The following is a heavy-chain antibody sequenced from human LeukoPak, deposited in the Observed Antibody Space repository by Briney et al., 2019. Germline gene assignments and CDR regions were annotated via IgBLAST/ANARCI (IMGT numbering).Heavy chain of an antibody. J-gene: IGHJ5*02. CDR2: IYYSGST. V-gene: IGHV4-59*01. D-gene: IGHD3-10*01. CDR1: GGSISSYY. Sequence: PSETLSLTCTVSGGSISSYYWSRIRQPPGKGLEWIAYIYYSGSTNYNPSLKSRVTISVDTSKNQFPLKLNSVTAADTAVYYCARDKHGSGSAHTFDPWGQGTLVTVSS. CDR3: ARDKHGSGSAHTFDP.